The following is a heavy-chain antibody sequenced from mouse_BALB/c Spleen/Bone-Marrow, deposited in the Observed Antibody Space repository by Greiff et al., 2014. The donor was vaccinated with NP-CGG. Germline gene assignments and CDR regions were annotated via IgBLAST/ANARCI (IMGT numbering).Heavy chain of an antibody. J-gene: IGHJ2*01. V-gene: IGHV1-7*01. Sequence: VQLQQSGAELAKPGASVKMSCKASGYTFTDYWMHWVKQRPGQGLEWLGYINPSTGYTEYNQKFKDKATLTADKSSSTAYMQLHSLTSEDYAAYYCARLYDGYYVPPDYWGQGTTLTVSS. CDR2: INPSTGYT. D-gene: IGHD2-3*01. CDR1: GYTFTDYW. CDR3: ARLYDGYYVPPDY.